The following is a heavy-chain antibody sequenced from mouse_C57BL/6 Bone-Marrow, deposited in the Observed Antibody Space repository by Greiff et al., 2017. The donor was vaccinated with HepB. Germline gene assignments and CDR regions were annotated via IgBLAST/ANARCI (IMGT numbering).Heavy chain of an antibody. V-gene: IGHV1-66*01. CDR1: GYSFTSYY. D-gene: IGHD2-10*02. CDR3: ARGRYGNYFDY. J-gene: IGHJ4*01. Sequence: QVQLQQSGPELVKPGASVKISCKASGYSFTSYYIHWVKQRPGQGLEWIGWIYPGSGNTKYNEKFKGKATLTADTSSSTAYMQLSSLTSEDSAVYYCARGRYGNYFDYWGQGTSVTVSS. CDR2: IYPGSGNT.